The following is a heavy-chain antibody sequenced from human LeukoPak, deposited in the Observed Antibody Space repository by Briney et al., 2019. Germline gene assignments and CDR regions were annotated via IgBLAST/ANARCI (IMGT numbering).Heavy chain of an antibody. CDR2: ITQTAASV. J-gene: IGHJ4*02. D-gene: IGHD3-16*01. CDR3: ARGGRAMVDY. V-gene: IGHV3-48*03. CDR1: GFTFSSYE. Sequence: GGSLRLSCVASGFTFSSYEMNWVRQAPGKGLEWVSYITQTAASVYHADSVRGRFTISRDNAKNSLYLQMNSLRDEDTAVDYCARGGRAMVDYWGQGTLVTVSS.